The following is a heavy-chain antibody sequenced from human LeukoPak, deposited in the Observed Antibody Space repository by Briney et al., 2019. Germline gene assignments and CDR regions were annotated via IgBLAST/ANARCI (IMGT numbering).Heavy chain of an antibody. CDR2: IYYSGTT. CDR3: ARQADDSSSSLVYFDY. J-gene: IGHJ4*02. Sequence: SETLSLTCAVSGGSISSHYWSWIRQPPGKGLEWVGLIYYSGTTKYNPSLKSRVPISADTSKNQFSLKLSSVTAADTAVYYCARQADDSSSSLVYFDYWGQGTLVTVSS. D-gene: IGHD6-6*01. CDR1: GGSISSHY. V-gene: IGHV4-59*08.